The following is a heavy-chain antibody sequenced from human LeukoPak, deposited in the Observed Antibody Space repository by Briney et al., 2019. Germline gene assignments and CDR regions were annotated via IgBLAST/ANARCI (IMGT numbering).Heavy chain of an antibody. CDR2: INPNSGDT. D-gene: IGHD5-12*01. CDR1: GFTFTTYY. Sequence: ASVKVSCKTSGFTFTTYYIHWVRQAPGQGPEWMGWINPNSGDTKYARKFQGRAIMARDTSITTAYMELRRLTSDDTAMYYCAKDRAHVGTMVDVFDFWGQGTMVTVSS. J-gene: IGHJ3*01. CDR3: AKDRAHVGTMVDVFDF. V-gene: IGHV1-2*02.